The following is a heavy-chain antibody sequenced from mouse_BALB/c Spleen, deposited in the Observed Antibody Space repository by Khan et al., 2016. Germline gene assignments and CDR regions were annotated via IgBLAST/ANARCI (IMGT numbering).Heavy chain of an antibody. CDR3: ARSNRNDAGFAY. V-gene: IGHV3-8*02. CDR1: GDSITSGY. Sequence: EVQLQESGPSLVKPSQTLSLTCSVTGDSITSGYWNWIRKFPGNKLEYMGYISYSGNTYYNPVLKSRISISRDTSKRQHSLQLITVTTEDTATYYCARSNRNDAGFAYWGQGTLVTVSA. CDR2: ISYSGNT. D-gene: IGHD2-14*01. J-gene: IGHJ3*01.